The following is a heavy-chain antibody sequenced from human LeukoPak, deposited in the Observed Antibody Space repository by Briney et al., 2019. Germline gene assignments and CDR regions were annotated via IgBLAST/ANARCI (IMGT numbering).Heavy chain of an antibody. CDR1: GFTFRYYN. D-gene: IGHD3-3*01. Sequence: GGSLRLSCAASGFTFRYYNMNWVRQAPGKGLEWVSVIYSGGSTYYADSVKGRFTISRDNSKNTLYLQMNSLRAEDTAVYYCARGGSDFWSGYYYHFDYWGQGTLVTVSS. J-gene: IGHJ4*02. CDR3: ARGGSDFWSGYYYHFDY. V-gene: IGHV3-53*01. CDR2: IYSGGST.